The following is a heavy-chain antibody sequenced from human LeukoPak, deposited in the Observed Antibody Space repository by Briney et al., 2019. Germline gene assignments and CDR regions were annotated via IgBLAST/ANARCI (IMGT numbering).Heavy chain of an antibody. J-gene: IGHJ4*02. D-gene: IGHD1-26*01. CDR3: AKVHYTASFPGSFPGRSYFDS. Sequence: PGGSLRLSCTVSGFAFSGYAMSWVRQAPGKGPEWVSSIGARGDVTYSADSVKGRFTISRDNSKRTLFLQMNSLRAEDTAVYYCAKVHYTASFPGSFPGRSYFDSWGQGSLVTVS. CDR2: IGARGDVT. CDR1: GFAFSGYA. V-gene: IGHV3-23*01.